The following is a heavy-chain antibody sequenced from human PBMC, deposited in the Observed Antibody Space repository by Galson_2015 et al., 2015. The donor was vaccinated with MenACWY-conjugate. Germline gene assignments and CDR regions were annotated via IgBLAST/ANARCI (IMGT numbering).Heavy chain of an antibody. CDR2: IHHSGST. Sequence: SETLSLTCIVSDSSISSGYYWGWIRQPPGKGLEWIGNIHHSGSTDYNLSLKSRVTISVATSKNQFSLKLSSVAAADTAVYYCAGRGIVVGVYVVDVWGQGTTVTVSS. V-gene: IGHV4-38-2*02. J-gene: IGHJ6*02. CDR1: DSSISSGYY. D-gene: IGHD3-22*01. CDR3: AGRGIVVGVYVVDV.